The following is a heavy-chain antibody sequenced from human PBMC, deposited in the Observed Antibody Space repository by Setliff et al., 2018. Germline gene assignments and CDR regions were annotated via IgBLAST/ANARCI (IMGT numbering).Heavy chain of an antibody. CDR1: GFTFKTYS. J-gene: IGHJ6*03. D-gene: IGHD3-22*01. CDR3: ARSPFVYSNGDGYYYDRNYYNYMDV. V-gene: IGHV1-18*01. CDR2: INA. Sequence: ASVKVSCKASGFTFKTYSFSWIRQAPGQGLEWMGWINAYAQRFQGRVTMTRDTSITTAYMELSSLRSDDTAVYYCARSPFVYSNGDGYYYDRNYYNYMDVWGKGTTVTVSS.